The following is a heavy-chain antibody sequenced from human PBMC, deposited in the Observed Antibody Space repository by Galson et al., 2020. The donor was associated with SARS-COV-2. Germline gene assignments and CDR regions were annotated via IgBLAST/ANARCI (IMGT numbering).Heavy chain of an antibody. V-gene: IGHV4-31*03. CDR1: GGSISSGGYY. CDR3: ARAFEAYGMDV. CDR2: IYYSGST. Sequence: SETLSLTCTVSGGSISSGGYYWSWIRQHPGKGLEWIGYIYYSGSTYYNPSLKSRVTISVDTSKNQFSLKLSSVTAAYTAVYYCARAFEAYGMDVWGQGTTVTVSS. J-gene: IGHJ6*02.